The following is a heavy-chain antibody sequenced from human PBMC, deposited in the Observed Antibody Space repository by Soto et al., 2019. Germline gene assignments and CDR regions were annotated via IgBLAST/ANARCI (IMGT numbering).Heavy chain of an antibody. CDR2: ISAYNGNT. CDR1: GYTFTSYG. CDR3: ARGGLYCTHGVCSFYGMDV. J-gene: IGHJ6*02. V-gene: IGHV1-18*01. Sequence: QVQLVQSGAEVKKPGASVKVSCKASGYTFTSYGISWVRQAPGQGLEWMGWISAYNGNTNYAQKFQGRVTMTTDTSTSTAYMELSSLTSDDTAMYDCARGGLYCTHGVCSFYGMDVWGQASTVTVSS. D-gene: IGHD2-8*01.